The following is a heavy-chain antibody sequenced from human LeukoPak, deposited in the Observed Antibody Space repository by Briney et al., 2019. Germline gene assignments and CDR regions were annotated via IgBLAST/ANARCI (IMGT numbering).Heavy chain of an antibody. D-gene: IGHD1-26*01. Sequence: ASVKVSCKASGYTFTGYYMHWVRQAPGQGLEWMGWINPNSGGTNYAQKFQGRVTMTRDTSISTAYMELSRLRSDDTAVYYCARGRKGGSYFDYYYMDVWGKGTTVTISS. V-gene: IGHV1-2*02. J-gene: IGHJ6*03. CDR1: GYTFTGYY. CDR2: INPNSGGT. CDR3: ARGRKGGSYFDYYYMDV.